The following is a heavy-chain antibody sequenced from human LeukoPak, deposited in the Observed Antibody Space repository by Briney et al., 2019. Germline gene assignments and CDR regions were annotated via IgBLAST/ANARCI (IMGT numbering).Heavy chain of an antibody. CDR3: ARDHSSDWYSLVVTSEYFQH. Sequence: GGSLRLSCAASGFTFSTYGMHWVRQAPGKGLEWVSYISGSSSTIYYAGSVKGRFTISRDNAKNSLYLRMNSLRDEDTAVYYCARDHSSDWYSLVVTSEYFQHWGQGTLVTVSS. CDR2: ISGSSSTI. CDR1: GFTFSTYG. D-gene: IGHD6-19*01. V-gene: IGHV3-48*02. J-gene: IGHJ1*01.